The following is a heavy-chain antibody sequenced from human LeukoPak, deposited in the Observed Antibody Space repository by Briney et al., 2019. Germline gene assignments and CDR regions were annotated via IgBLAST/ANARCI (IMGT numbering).Heavy chain of an antibody. D-gene: IGHD2-21*02. V-gene: IGHV1-18*01. CDR2: ISAYNGNT. J-gene: IGHJ6*02. CDR1: GYTFTSYG. CDR3: ARDPQLPARVVTYGDYYYYYGMDV. Sequence: ASVKVSCKASGYTFTSYGISWVRQAPGQGLEWMGWISAYNGNTNYAQKLQGRVTMTTDTSTSTAYMELRSLRSDDTAVYYCARDPQLPARVVTYGDYYYYYGMDVWGQGATVTVSS.